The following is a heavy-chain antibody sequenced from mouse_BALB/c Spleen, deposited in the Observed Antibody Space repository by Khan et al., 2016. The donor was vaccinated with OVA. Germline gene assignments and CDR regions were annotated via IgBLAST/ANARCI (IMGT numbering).Heavy chain of an antibody. J-gene: IGHJ2*01. D-gene: IGHD2-10*01. CDR3: TRPYYADY. CDR2: ILPGTGNT. Sequence: QVQLKQSGAELMKPGASVKISCEATDYAFRSYWIEWVKQRPGHGLEWVGEILPGTGNTKYNEKFEGKATLTADTSSNTAYLQLSSLTSEDSAVYYCTRPYYADYWGQGTTLTVSS. V-gene: IGHV1-9*01. CDR1: DYAFRSYW.